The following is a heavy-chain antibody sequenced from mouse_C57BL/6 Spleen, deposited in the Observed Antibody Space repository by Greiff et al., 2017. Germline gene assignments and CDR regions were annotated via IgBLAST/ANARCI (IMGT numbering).Heavy chain of an antibody. CDR2: FYPGSGSI. CDR1: GYTFTEYT. CDR3: ARHEDRPSCSKEAWFAY. V-gene: IGHV1-62-2*01. D-gene: IGHD2-5*01. J-gene: IGHJ3*01. Sequence: VQLQQSGAELVKPGASVKLSCKASGYTFTEYTIHWVKQRSGQGLEWIGWFYPGSGSIKYNEKFKDKATLTADKSSSTVYMELSRLTSEDSAVYFCARHEDRPSCSKEAWFAYWGQGTLVTVSA.